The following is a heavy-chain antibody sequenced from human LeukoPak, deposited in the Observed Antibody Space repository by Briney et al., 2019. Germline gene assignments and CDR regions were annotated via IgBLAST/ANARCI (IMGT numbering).Heavy chain of an antibody. CDR3: ARDPYSGSYGDSYYYYMDV. CDR2: IASSEIQI. CDR1: GFTFSGYS. V-gene: IGHV3-21*01. Sequence: GGSLRLSCAASGFTFSGYSLSWVRQTPGKGLEWVSSIASSEIQIYYADSVQGRFTISRDNAKKSVYLQMNSLKAEDTAVYYCARDPYSGSYGDSYYYYMDVWGKGTTVTISS. J-gene: IGHJ6*03. D-gene: IGHD1-26*01.